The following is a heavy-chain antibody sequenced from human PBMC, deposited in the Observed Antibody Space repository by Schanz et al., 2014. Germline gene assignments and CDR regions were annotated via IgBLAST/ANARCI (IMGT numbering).Heavy chain of an antibody. CDR3: ASSGAGYSSSWGFDY. CDR1: GGTFSTYT. J-gene: IGHJ4*02. Sequence: QVQLVQSGAEEKKPRASAKAYCKLSGGTFSTYTISRVRQAPGQGLEWMGSIIPILGIANYAQKFQGRVTITADKSTFTAYMDVSSLRSEDTAVYYCASSGAGYSSSWGFDYWGQGTLVTVSS. V-gene: IGHV1-69*09. D-gene: IGHD6-13*01. CDR2: IIPILGIA.